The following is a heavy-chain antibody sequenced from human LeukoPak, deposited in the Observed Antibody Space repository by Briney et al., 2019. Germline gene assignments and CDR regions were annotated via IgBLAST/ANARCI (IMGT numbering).Heavy chain of an antibody. CDR2: INHSGST. Sequence: SETLSLTCAVYGGSFSGYYWSWIREPPGKGLEWSGEINHSGSTNYNPSLKSRVTISVDTSKNQFSLKLSSVTAADTAVYYCARGRRLDSSGWTYYYYYGMDVWGQGTTVTVSS. CDR1: GGSFSGYY. V-gene: IGHV4-34*01. D-gene: IGHD6-19*01. J-gene: IGHJ6*02. CDR3: ARGRRLDSSGWTYYYYYGMDV.